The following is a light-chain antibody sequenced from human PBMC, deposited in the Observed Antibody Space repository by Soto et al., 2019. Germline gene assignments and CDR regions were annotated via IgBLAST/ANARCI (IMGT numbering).Light chain of an antibody. V-gene: IGKV3-20*01. J-gene: IGKJ1*01. Sequence: EIVLTQSPGTVSLSPGERATLSCRASQSVSSNYVAWFQQKPGQAPRLLIYGASSRATGIPDRFSGSGSGTDFTLSISGLEPEDFAVYYWQQYGRSPWTFGQGTKVDFK. CDR1: QSVSSNY. CDR2: GAS. CDR3: QQYGRSPWT.